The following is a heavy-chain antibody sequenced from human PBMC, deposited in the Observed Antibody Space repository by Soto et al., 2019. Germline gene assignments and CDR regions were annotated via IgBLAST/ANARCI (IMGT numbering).Heavy chain of an antibody. Sequence: ASETLSLTCTVSGGSISSGGYYWSWIRQHPGRGLEWIGYIYYSGSTYYNPSLKSRVTISVDTSKNQFSLKLSSVTAADTAVYYCARTGSGSSNWFDPWGQGTLVTVSS. CDR3: ARTGSGSSNWFDP. V-gene: IGHV4-31*03. CDR2: IYYSGST. CDR1: GGSISSGGYY. D-gene: IGHD3-10*01. J-gene: IGHJ5*02.